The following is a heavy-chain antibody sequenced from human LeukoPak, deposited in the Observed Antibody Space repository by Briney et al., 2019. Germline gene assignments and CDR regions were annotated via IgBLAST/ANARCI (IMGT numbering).Heavy chain of an antibody. J-gene: IGHJ4*02. Sequence: PGGSLRLSCAASGFIFSNYWMSWVRQAPGKGLEWVANIKEDGSDKYYVDSVKGRFTISRDNAKNSLYLQMNSLRAEDTAVYYCAKVPDYYGSGRYHWGQGTLVTVSS. CDR1: GFIFSNYW. CDR3: AKVPDYYGSGRYH. CDR2: IKEDGSDK. V-gene: IGHV3-7*01. D-gene: IGHD3-10*01.